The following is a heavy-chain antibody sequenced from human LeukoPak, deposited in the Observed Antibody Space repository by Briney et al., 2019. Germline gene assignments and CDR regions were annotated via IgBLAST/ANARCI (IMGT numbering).Heavy chain of an antibody. V-gene: IGHV3-30*18. CDR3: AKDRETTASGTFDY. J-gene: IGHJ4*02. D-gene: IGHD6-13*01. CDR1: GFTFNNYG. Sequence: GGSLRLSCAASGFTFNNYGIHYVRQAPGKGLEWVAVISDDGRNKNYADSEKGRFTISRDNSNNTLYLQMNSLRVEDTGVYYCAKDRETTASGTFDYWGQGTLVTVSS. CDR2: ISDDGRNK.